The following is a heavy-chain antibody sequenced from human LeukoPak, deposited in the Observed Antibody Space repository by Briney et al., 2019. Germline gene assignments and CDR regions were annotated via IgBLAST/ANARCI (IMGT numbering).Heavy chain of an antibody. CDR1: GFTFSSYA. CDR3: ARDRDDYGGNLGY. Sequence: GGSLRLSCAASGFTFSSYAMHWVRQAPGKGLEWVAVISYDGSNKYYADSVKGRFTISRDNSKNTLYLQMNSLRAEDTAVYYCARDRDDYGGNLGYWGQGTLVTVSS. CDR2: ISYDGSNK. V-gene: IGHV3-30-3*01. D-gene: IGHD4-23*01. J-gene: IGHJ4*02.